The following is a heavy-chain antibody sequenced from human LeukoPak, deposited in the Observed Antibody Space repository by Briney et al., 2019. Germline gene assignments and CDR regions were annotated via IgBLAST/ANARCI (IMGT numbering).Heavy chain of an antibody. D-gene: IGHD3-9*01. CDR1: GYSFTNYW. Sequence: GESLKISCKGSGYSFTNYWIGWVRQMPGKGLEWMGIIYPGDSDTRYSPSFQGQVTISADKSISTAYLQWSSLKASDTAMYYCARLAASEPFYDILTPPPVYYYGMDVWGQGTTVTVSS. CDR2: IYPGDSDT. CDR3: ARLAASEPFYDILTPPPVYYYGMDV. V-gene: IGHV5-51*01. J-gene: IGHJ6*02.